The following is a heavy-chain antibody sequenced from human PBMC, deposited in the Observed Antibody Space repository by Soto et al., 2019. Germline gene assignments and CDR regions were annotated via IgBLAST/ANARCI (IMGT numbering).Heavy chain of an antibody. J-gene: IGHJ3*02. CDR2: ISSSSSYI. D-gene: IGHD3-10*01. CDR1: GFTFSSYS. Sequence: PGGSLRLSCAASGFTFSSYSMNWVRQAPGKGLEWVSSISSSSSYIYYADSVKGRFTISRDNAKNSLYLQMNSLRAEDTAVYYCAREIVSGTPKIELLWFGEFESDAFDIWGQGTMVTVSS. V-gene: IGHV3-21*01. CDR3: AREIVSGTPKIELLWFGEFESDAFDI.